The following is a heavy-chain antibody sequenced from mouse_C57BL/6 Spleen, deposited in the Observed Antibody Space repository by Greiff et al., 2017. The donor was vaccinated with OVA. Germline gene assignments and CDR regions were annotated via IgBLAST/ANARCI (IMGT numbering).Heavy chain of an antibody. D-gene: IGHD2-3*01. V-gene: IGHV6-3*01. J-gene: IGHJ4*01. Sequence: EVKLMESGGGLVQPGGSMKLSCVASGFTFSNYWMNWVRQSPEKGLAWVSQIRLKSDNYETHYAESVKGRFTISRDDSKSSVYLQMNNLRAEDTGIYYCTGYDGYIYYAMDYWGQGTSVTVSS. CDR2: IRLKSDNYET. CDR3: TGYDGYIYYAMDY. CDR1: GFTFSNYW.